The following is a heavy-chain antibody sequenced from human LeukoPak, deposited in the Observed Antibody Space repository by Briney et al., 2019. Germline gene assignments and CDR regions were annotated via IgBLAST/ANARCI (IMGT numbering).Heavy chain of an antibody. D-gene: IGHD3-10*01. CDR3: AYGSGSRPMYYSDY. CDR1: GGTFSSYA. V-gene: IGHV1-69*01. Sequence: GASVKVSCKASGGTFSSYAISWVRQAPGQGLEWMGGIIPIFGTANYAQKFQGRVTITADESTSTAYMELSSLRSEDTAVYYCAYGSGSRPMYYSDYWGQGTLVTVSS. J-gene: IGHJ4*02. CDR2: IIPIFGTA.